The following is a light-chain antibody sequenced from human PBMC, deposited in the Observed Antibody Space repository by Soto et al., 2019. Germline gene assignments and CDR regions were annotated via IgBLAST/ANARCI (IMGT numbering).Light chain of an antibody. V-gene: IGKV3D-15*01. CDR2: GAS. J-gene: IGKJ1*01. Sequence: ETVVTQAPGTLSLSPGERATLSCRASQSVSSSYLAWHQQKPGQAPRLLIYGASSRATGIPYRFSGSGSGTEFTLTISSLQSEDFAVYYCQQYNNWPTFGQGTKVDI. CDR1: QSVSSSY. CDR3: QQYNNWPT.